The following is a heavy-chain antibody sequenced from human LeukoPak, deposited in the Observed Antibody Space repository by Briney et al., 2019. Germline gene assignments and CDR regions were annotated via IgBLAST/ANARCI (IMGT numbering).Heavy chain of an antibody. J-gene: IGHJ4*02. V-gene: IGHV3-30*04. CDR2: ISTDGRDK. CDR1: GFSFSNYA. Sequence: PGGSLRLSCAASGFSFSNYAMHWVRQTPGEGLVWVAVISTDGRDKHYADPVKGRFSISRDNSKSTLYLQMNSLRAEDTAVYYCARDSAAAAVYYFDYWGQGTLVTVSS. D-gene: IGHD6-13*01. CDR3: ARDSAAAAVYYFDY.